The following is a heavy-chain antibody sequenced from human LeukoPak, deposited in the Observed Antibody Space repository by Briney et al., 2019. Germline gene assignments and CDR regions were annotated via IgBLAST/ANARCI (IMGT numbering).Heavy chain of an antibody. J-gene: IGHJ4*02. V-gene: IGHV4-34*01. D-gene: IGHD2/OR15-2a*01. CDR3: ARRDGKYYSDY. Sequence: SETLSLTCAVYGGSFSGYYWSWIRQPPGKGLEWIGEINHSGSTNYNPSLKSRVTISVDTSKNQFSLNLSSVTAADTAMYYCARRDGKYYSDYWGQGTLVTVSS. CDR1: GGSFSGYY. CDR2: INHSGST.